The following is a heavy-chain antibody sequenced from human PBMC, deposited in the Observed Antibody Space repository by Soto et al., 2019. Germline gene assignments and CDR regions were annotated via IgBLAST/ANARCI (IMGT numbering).Heavy chain of an antibody. J-gene: IGHJ6*02. V-gene: IGHV3-7*05. CDR2: IKQDGSEK. CDR1: GFTFSSYW. Sequence: GGSLRLSCAASGFTFSSYWMSWVRQAPGKGLEWVANIKQDGSEKYYVDSVKGRFTISRDNAKNSLYLQMNSLKTEDTAVYYCTSHPQFLAVWGQGTTVTVSS. CDR3: TSHPQFLAV.